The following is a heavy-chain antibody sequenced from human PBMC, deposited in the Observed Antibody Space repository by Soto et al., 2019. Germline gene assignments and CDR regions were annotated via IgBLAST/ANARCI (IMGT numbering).Heavy chain of an antibody. D-gene: IGHD5-18*01. CDR1: GFTFSNYG. J-gene: IGHJ4*02. CDR3: AKDLKAGTAMVHLFYC. CDR2: ISDDGSNK. Sequence: QVQLVESGGGVVQPGRSLRLSCAASGFTFSNYGMHWVRQAPGKGLEWVAVISDDGSNKYYADSVKGRFTISRDNSKNTLYVQMNSLRAEDTAVYYCAKDLKAGTAMVHLFYCWGQGTLVTVSS. V-gene: IGHV3-30*18.